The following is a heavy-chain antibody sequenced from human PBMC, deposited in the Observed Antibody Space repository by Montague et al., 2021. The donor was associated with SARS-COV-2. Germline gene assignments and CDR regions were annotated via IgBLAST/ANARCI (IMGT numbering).Heavy chain of an antibody. CDR3: ARIRDYDILTGSSSVFDS. J-gene: IGHJ5*01. V-gene: IGHV2-70*01. Sequence: PALVKPTQTPTLTCTFSGFSLSTSGMCVSWIRQPPGKALEWLALIDWDDDKYYSTSLKTRLTISKDTSKNQVVLTMTNMDPVDTATYYCARIRDYDILTGSSSVFDSWGPGTLVTASS. D-gene: IGHD3-9*01. CDR2: IDWDDDK. CDR1: GFSLSTSGMC.